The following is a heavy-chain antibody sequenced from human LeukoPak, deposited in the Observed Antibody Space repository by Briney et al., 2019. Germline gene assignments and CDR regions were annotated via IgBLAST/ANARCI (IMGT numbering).Heavy chain of an antibody. CDR1: GGTFSSYA. J-gene: IGHJ4*02. CDR3: AREAKDYYDSSGYYYVFDY. Sequence: GASVKVSCKASGGTFSSYAISWVRQAPGQGLEWMGWISAYNGNTNYAQKLQGRVTMTTDTSTSTAYMELRSLRSDDTAVYYCAREAKDYYDSSGYYYVFDYWGQGTLVTVSS. CDR2: ISAYNGNT. D-gene: IGHD3-22*01. V-gene: IGHV1-18*01.